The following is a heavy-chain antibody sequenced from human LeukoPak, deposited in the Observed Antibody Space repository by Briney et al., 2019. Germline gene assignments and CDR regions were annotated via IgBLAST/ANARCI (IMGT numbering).Heavy chain of an antibody. Sequence: GESLRLSCAASGITFSSYAMGWVRQAPGKGLEWVSAISVSGSSTDYTDPVKGRFTISRDNSKSTLYPQMNSLRAEDTAVYYCAARYYYDSSGSHSPYWGQGTLVTVSS. J-gene: IGHJ4*02. D-gene: IGHD3-22*01. CDR1: GITFSSYA. CDR3: AARYYYDSSGSHSPY. V-gene: IGHV3-23*01. CDR2: ISVSGSST.